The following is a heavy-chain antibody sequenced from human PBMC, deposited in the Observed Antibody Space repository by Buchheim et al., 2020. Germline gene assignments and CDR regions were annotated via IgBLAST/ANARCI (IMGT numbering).Heavy chain of an antibody. J-gene: IGHJ4*02. CDR3: ANDRDGRDSGYDSYYFDY. D-gene: IGHD5-12*01. V-gene: IGHV3-23*04. CDR1: GFTFSSYA. Sequence: EVQLVESGGGLVQPGGSLRLSCAASGFTFSSYAMSWVRQAPGKGLEWVSAISGSGGRTYYADSVKGRFTISRDNSKNTLSLQMNSLRAEDTAVYYCANDRDGRDSGYDSYYFDYWGQGTL. CDR2: ISGSGGRT.